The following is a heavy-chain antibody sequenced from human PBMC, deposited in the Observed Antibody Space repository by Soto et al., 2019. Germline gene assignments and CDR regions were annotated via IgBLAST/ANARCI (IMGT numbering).Heavy chain of an antibody. D-gene: IGHD6-19*01. CDR1: GYTFTSYA. CDR3: ARGGSPLAVAGTLGWFDY. CDR2: INAGNGNT. Sequence: QVQLVQSGAEVKKPGASVKVSCKASGYTFTSYAMHWVRQAPGQRLEWMGWINAGNGNTKYSQKFQGRVTITRDTSASTDYMELSSLRSEDTAVYYCARGGSPLAVAGTLGWFDYWGQGTLVTVSS. V-gene: IGHV1-3*01. J-gene: IGHJ4*02.